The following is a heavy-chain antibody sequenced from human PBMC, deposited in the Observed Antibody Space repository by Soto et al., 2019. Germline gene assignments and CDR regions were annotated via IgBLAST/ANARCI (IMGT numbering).Heavy chain of an antibody. J-gene: IGHJ4*02. V-gene: IGHV3-74*01. CDR1: GFTFSSYW. D-gene: IGHD1-1*01. CDR2: ISSDGSST. Sequence: GGSLRFSCAASGFTFSSYWMHWVRQAPGKGLVWVSRISSDGSSTGYADSVKGRFTISRDNAKNTLYLQMNSLRAEDTAVYYCARAGTGADYWGQGTLVTVSS. CDR3: ARAGTGADY.